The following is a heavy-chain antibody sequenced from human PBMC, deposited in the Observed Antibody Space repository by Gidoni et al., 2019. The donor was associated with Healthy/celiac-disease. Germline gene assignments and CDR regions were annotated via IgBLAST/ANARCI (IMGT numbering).Heavy chain of an antibody. J-gene: IGHJ4*02. D-gene: IGHD2-15*01. Sequence: EVQLVESGGGLVQPGRSLRLSCAASGFTFADYDMHWVRQAPGKGLEWVSGISWNSGSIGYADSVKGRFTISRDNAKNSLYLQMNSLRAEDTALYYCAKDSCSGGSCSPDYWGQGTLVTVSS. V-gene: IGHV3-9*01. CDR2: ISWNSGSI. CDR1: GFTFADYD. CDR3: AKDSCSGGSCSPDY.